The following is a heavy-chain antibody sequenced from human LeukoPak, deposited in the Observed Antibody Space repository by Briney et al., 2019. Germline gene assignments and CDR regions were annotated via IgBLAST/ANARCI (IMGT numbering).Heavy chain of an antibody. V-gene: IGHV3-7*01. CDR2: INKRGSEK. Sequence: GGSLRLSCAASGCTFNHYWMSWLRQAPGKGLEWVAYINKRGSEKYYVDSVKGRFTITRDNTKNSLFLQMYSLRAEDTAVYFCAREDGYCSGGNCYSYFDSWGQGTLVTVSA. J-gene: IGHJ4*02. CDR1: GCTFNHYW. CDR3: AREDGYCSGGNCYSYFDS. D-gene: IGHD2-15*01.